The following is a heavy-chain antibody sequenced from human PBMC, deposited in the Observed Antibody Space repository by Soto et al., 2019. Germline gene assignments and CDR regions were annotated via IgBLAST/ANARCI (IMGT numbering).Heavy chain of an antibody. CDR1: GYTFTGYY. V-gene: IGHV1-2*02. D-gene: IGHD6-19*01. CDR3: ARGRSVAGKKFDY. Sequence: QVQLVQSGAEVKKPGASVRVSCKASGYTFTGYYVHWVRQAPGQGLEWMGWINPNNGDTNYAQKFQGRVTMTRDTSITTAYMELSRLRSDDTAVYYCARGRSVAGKKFDYWGQGTLVTVSS. CDR2: INPNNGDT. J-gene: IGHJ4*02.